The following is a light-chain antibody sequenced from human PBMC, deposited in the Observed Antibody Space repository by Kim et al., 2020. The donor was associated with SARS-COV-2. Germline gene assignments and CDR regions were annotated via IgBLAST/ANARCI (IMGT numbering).Light chain of an antibody. CDR1: KLGDKY. Sequence: SYELTQPPSVSVSPGQTASITCSGDKLGDKYACWYQQKPGQSPVLVIYQDSKRPSGIPERFSGSNSGNTATLTISGTHAMGGADYYCQAWDSSTAVFGGGTQLTVL. V-gene: IGLV3-1*01. CDR2: QDS. CDR3: QAWDSSTAV. J-gene: IGLJ3*02.